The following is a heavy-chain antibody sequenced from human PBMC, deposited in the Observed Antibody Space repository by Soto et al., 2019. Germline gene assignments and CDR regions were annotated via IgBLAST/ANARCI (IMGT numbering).Heavy chain of an antibody. V-gene: IGHV2-5*02. CDR1: GFSLSTSGVG. CDR2: IYWDDSY. Sequence: QITLKESGPTLVKPTQTLTLTCTFSGFSLSTSGVGVGWIRQPPGKALEWLAVIYWDDSYHYSPSLRNRHTITKDTSKNQVVLTMTNMDPVDTATYYCAHKGYGDYPLDYWGQGTLVTVSS. J-gene: IGHJ4*02. D-gene: IGHD4-17*01. CDR3: AHKGYGDYPLDY.